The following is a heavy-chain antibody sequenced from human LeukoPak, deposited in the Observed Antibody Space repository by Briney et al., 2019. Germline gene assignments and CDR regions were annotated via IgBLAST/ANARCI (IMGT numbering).Heavy chain of an antibody. CDR2: IYTSGST. CDR1: GGSISSYY. J-gene: IGHJ6*02. D-gene: IGHD3-9*01. CDR3: ARDWHYDILTGYVYYYGMDV. Sequence: SETLSLTCTVSGGSISSYYWSWIRQPAGKGLEWIGRIYTSGSTNYNPSLKSRVTMSVDTSKNQFSLKLSSVTAADTAVYYCARDWHYDILTGYVYYYGMDVWGQGTTVTVSS. V-gene: IGHV4-4*07.